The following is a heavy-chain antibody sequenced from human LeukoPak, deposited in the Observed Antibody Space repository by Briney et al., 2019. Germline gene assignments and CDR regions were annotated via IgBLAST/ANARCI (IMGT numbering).Heavy chain of an antibody. V-gene: IGHV3-23*01. CDR2: IFGSGDST. J-gene: IGHJ4*02. CDR3: AKDQKPDSGYDIDY. Sequence: GGSLRLSCAASGFTLSTYGMNWVRQAPRKGLEWVSVIFGSGDSTYYADSVKGRFTISRDRSKNTLYLEMHSLRADDTAVYYCAKDQKPDSGYDIDYWGQGTLVTVSS. D-gene: IGHD5-12*01. CDR1: GFTLSTYG.